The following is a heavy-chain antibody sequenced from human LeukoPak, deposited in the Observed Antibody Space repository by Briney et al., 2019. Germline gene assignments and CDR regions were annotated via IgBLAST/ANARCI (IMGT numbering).Heavy chain of an antibody. CDR2: INHSGST. D-gene: IGHD1-14*01. Sequence: PSETLSLTCDVYGGSFSGYYWSWIRQPPGKGLEWIGEINHSGSTNYNPSLKSRVTISVDTSKNQFSLKLSSVTAADTAVYYCARGGIQYFDYWGQGTLVTVSS. CDR3: ARGGIQYFDY. V-gene: IGHV4-34*01. CDR1: GGSFSGYY. J-gene: IGHJ4*02.